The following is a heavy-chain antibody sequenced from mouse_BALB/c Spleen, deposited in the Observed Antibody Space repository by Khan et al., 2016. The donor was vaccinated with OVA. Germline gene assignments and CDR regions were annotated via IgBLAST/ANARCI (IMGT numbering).Heavy chain of an antibody. J-gene: IGHJ4*01. D-gene: IGHD1-1*01. V-gene: IGHV1S41*01. CDR2: VSPGSGSP. Sequence: DLVKPGASVKLSCKASGYTFTSYWINWIKQRPGQGLEWIGRVSPGSGSPYYNEMFKGKATVTADKSSSTPYILLNSLSSADSAASICTRANYDGNSVFAVDYWGRGTSVTYSS. CDR3: TRANYDGNSVFAVDY. CDR1: GYTFTSYW.